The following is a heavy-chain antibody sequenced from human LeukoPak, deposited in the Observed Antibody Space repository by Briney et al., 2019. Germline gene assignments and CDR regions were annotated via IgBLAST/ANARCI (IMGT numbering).Heavy chain of an antibody. CDR2: INPNSGVT. CDR1: GYTFSADY. D-gene: IGHD6-19*01. J-gene: IGHJ4*02. V-gene: IGHV1-2*02. CDR3: ARDPGSRGWYSGGLYLDS. Sequence: GGSVRLSCTASGYTFSADYLHWVRQAPGQGLEWVAWINPNSGVTKYAQWVQDRFTITREKSINTAYMEMNSLTSDDTALYYCARDPGSRGWYSGGLYLDSWGLGTLVTVSS.